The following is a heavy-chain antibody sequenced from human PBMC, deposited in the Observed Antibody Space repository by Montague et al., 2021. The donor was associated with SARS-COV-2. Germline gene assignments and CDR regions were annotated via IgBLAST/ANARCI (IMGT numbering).Heavy chain of an antibody. V-gene: IGHV3-43D*03. CDR1: GFTFDDYA. CDR2: ISWDGGST. J-gene: IGHJ6*02. Sequence: LRLSWAASGFTFDDYAMHWVRQAPGKGLEWVSLISWDGGSTYYADSVKGRFTISRDNSKNSLYLQMNSLRAEDTALYYCAKDIERLRWGDYGMDVWGQGTTVTVSS. D-gene: IGHD4-23*01. CDR3: AKDIERLRWGDYGMDV.